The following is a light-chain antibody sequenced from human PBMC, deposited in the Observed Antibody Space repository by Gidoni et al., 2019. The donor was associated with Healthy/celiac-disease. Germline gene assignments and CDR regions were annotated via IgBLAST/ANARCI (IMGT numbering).Light chain of an antibody. J-gene: IGLJ2*01. CDR3: SSYTSSSTLV. Sequence: QSALTQPASVSPPPPPSITISCTGTSSDVGGYNYVSWYQQHPGKAPKLMIYEVSNRPSGVSNRFSGSKSGNTASLTISGLQAEDEADYYCSSYTSSSTLVFGGGTKLTVL. V-gene: IGLV2-14*01. CDR1: SSDVGGYNY. CDR2: EVS.